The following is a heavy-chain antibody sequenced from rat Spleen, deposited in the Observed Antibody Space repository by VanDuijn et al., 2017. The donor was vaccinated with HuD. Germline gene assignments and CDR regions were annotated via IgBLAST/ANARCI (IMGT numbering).Heavy chain of an antibody. D-gene: IGHD1-12*03. Sequence: QVQLKESGPGLVQPSQTLSLTCTVSGFSLTSYNVHWVRQPTGKGLEWMGVIWTGGSTDFNSALKSRLSISRDTSTSQVFLKKNSLQTEDIATYYCARGPRYYDGYYGRFDYWGQGVMVTVSS. V-gene: IGHV2-30*01. CDR2: IWTGGST. CDR3: ARGPRYYDGYYGRFDY. CDR1: GFSLTSYN. J-gene: IGHJ2*01.